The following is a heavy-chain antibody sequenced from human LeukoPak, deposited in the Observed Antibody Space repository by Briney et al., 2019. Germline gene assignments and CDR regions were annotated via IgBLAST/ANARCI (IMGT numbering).Heavy chain of an antibody. D-gene: IGHD6-13*01. Sequence: TGGSLRLSCAASGFTFSSYAMSWVRQPPGKGLEWVSGISGSGDNTYYADSAKGRFTISRDNSKKTLYLHLNSLRVEDAAVYYCAKDGYSSIPGFHYEYWGQGTPVTVSS. CDR3: AKDGYSSIPGFHYEY. J-gene: IGHJ4*02. V-gene: IGHV3-23*01. CDR1: GFTFSSYA. CDR2: ISGSGDNT.